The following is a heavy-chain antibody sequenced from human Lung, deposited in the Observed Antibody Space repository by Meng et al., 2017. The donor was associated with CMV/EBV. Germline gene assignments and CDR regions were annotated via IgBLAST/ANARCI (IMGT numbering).Heavy chain of an antibody. D-gene: IGHD1-1*01. J-gene: IGHJ6*02. CDR2: IKSRTDGGTT. CDR1: RLTFSNAW. CDR3: ITALANAPNYGWDV. V-gene: IGHV3-15*01. Sequence: GGSLRLXXTASRLTFSNAWMSWVRQAPGRGLEWVGRIKSRTDGGTTDYAAPAKGRFTITRDDSDTTLYLLMDRIKIDDTAAYYCITALANAPNYGWDVWGQGXTVTVSS.